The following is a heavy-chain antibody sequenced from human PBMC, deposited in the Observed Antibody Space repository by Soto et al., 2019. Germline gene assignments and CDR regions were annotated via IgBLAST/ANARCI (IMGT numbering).Heavy chain of an antibody. J-gene: IGHJ4*02. CDR3: AGAISSIAARPSDY. D-gene: IGHD6-6*01. V-gene: IGHV1-18*01. CDR1: GYTFTSYG. CDR2: ISAYNGNT. Sequence: ASVKVSCKASGYTFTSYGISWVRQAPGQGLEWMGWISAYNGNTNYAQKLQGRVTMTTDTSTSTAYMELRSLRSDDTAVYYCAGAISSIAARPSDYWGQGTLVTVSS.